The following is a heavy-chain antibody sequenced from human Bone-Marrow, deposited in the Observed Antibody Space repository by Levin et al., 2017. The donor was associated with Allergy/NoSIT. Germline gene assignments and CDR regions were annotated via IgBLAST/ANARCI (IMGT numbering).Heavy chain of an antibody. Sequence: GESLKISCAASGFTFSSYSMNWVRQAPGKGLEWVSSISSSSSYIYYADSVKGRFTISRDNAKNSLYLQMNSLRAEDTAVYYCARAPFVTIFGVAVYYYYGMDVWGQGTTVTVSS. D-gene: IGHD3-3*01. V-gene: IGHV3-21*01. CDR1: GFTFSSYS. J-gene: IGHJ6*02. CDR2: ISSSSSYI. CDR3: ARAPFVTIFGVAVYYYYGMDV.